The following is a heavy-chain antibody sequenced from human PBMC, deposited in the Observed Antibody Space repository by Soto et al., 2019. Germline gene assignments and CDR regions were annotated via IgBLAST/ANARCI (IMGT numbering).Heavy chain of an antibody. CDR1: GFRFSSYA. CDR2: MSYDGFNK. J-gene: IGHJ3*02. Sequence: QVQLVESGGGVVQPGRSLRLSCAASGFRFSSYAMHWVRKAPGKGLEWVAIMSYDGFNKYYADSVKGRFTISRDNSKNTLYLQMNILRAEDTAVYYCARESEAFDIWGQGTMVTVSS. V-gene: IGHV3-30-3*01. CDR3: ARESEAFDI.